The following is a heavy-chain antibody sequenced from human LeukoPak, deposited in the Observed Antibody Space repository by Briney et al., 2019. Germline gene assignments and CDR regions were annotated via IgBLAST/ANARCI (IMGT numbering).Heavy chain of an antibody. CDR1: GFTFSNYA. J-gene: IGHJ4*02. CDR3: ATEKGDSPDY. CDR2: LSGSGGIT. D-gene: IGHD3-16*01. Sequence: GGSLRLSCAASGFTFSNYAMAWVRQAPGKGLEWVSGLSGSGGITFYAVSVKGRFTISRDNPKNTPYLQMNSLRAEDTAVYYCATEKGDSPDYWGQGTLVTVSS. V-gene: IGHV3-23*01.